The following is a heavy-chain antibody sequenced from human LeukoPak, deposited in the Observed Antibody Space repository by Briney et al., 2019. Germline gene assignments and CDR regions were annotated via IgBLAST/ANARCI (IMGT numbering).Heavy chain of an antibody. CDR3: ARDPSSSPPDDAFDI. V-gene: IGHV3-30*02. Sequence: PGGSLRLSCAASGFTFSSYGMHWVRQAPGKGLEWVAFIRYDGSNKYYADSVKGRFTISRDNSKNTLDLQMNSLRAEDTAVYYCARDPSSSPPDDAFDIWGQGTMVTVSS. CDR2: IRYDGSNK. CDR1: GFTFSSYG. D-gene: IGHD6-6*01. J-gene: IGHJ3*02.